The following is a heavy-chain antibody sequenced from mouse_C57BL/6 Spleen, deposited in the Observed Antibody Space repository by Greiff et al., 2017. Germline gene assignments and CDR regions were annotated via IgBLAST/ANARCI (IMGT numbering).Heavy chain of an antibody. CDR1: GFTFSDYG. J-gene: IGHJ4*01. V-gene: IGHV5-17*01. D-gene: IGHD1-1*01. Sequence: EVMLVESGGGLVKPGGSLKLSCAASGFTFSDYGMHWVRQAPEKGLEWVAYISSGSSTIYYADTVKGRFTISRDNAKNTLFLQMTSLRSEDTAMYYCARPDYYGSSYDAMDYWGTGTSVTVSS. CDR2: ISSGSSTI. CDR3: ARPDYYGSSYDAMDY.